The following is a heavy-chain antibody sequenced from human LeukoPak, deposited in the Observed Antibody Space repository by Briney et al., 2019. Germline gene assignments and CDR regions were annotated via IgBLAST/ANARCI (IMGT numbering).Heavy chain of an antibody. CDR1: GASISSGNYY. CDR2: IYYSGST. J-gene: IGHJ4*02. D-gene: IGHD6-13*01. CDR3: ARQADSSSCYVDF. V-gene: IGHV4-30-4*08. Sequence: SQTLSLTCTVSGASISSGNYYWTWIRQPPGKGLEWIGNIYYSGSTYYNPSLKSRITISLDTSKSQFSLRLSSVTAADTAVYYCARQADSSSCYVDFWGQGTLVTVSS.